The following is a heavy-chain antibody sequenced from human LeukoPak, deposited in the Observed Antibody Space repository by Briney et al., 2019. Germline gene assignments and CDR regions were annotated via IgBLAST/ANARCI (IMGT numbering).Heavy chain of an antibody. CDR1: GFTFSRYG. Sequence: GGSLRLSCAASGFTFSRYGMHWVRQAPGKGLEWVAVISYDGSNKYYADSVKGRFTISRDNSKNTLYLQMNSLRAEDTAVYYCAKERYSSSWYLFDYWGQGTLVTVSS. CDR2: ISYDGSNK. J-gene: IGHJ4*02. V-gene: IGHV3-30*18. D-gene: IGHD6-13*01. CDR3: AKERYSSSWYLFDY.